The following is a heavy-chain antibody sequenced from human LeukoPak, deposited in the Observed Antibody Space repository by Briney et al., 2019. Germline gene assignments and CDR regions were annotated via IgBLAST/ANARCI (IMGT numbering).Heavy chain of an antibody. CDR2: ITASGRST. J-gene: IGHJ4*02. CDR1: GFSLSDYQ. V-gene: IGHV3-11*04. Sequence: EGSLRLSCAASGFSLSDYQMSWVRQAPGKGLEWISYITASGRSTNYADSVKGRFTISRDNAKNLVVLQMNSLRAEDTVFYEEAGIRRFDTTRNDYWGQGTLVTVSS. D-gene: IGHD3-9*01. CDR3: AGIRRFDTTRNDY.